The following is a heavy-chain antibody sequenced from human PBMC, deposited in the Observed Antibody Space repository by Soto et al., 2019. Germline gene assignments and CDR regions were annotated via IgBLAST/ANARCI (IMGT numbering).Heavy chain of an antibody. CDR1: GFTFSSYS. V-gene: IGHV3-48*01. CDR3: ASNTLRFLEWFEAFDY. D-gene: IGHD3-3*01. J-gene: IGHJ4*02. Sequence: GGSLRLSCAASGFTFSSYSMNWVRQAPGKGLEWVSYISSSSSPIFYADSVKGRFTISRDNAKNSLYLQMNSLRAEDTAVYYCASNTLRFLEWFEAFDYWGQGTLVTVSS. CDR2: ISSSSSPI.